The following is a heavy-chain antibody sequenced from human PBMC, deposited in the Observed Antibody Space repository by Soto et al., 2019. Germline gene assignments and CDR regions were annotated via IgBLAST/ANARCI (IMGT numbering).Heavy chain of an antibody. D-gene: IGHD3-3*01. V-gene: IGHV5-51*01. CDR3: ARTSLEWLSPTYYYGMDV. CDR2: IYPGDSDT. CDR1: GYSFTSYW. Sequence: GESLKISCKGSGYSFTSYWIGWVRQMPGKGLEWMGIIYPGDSDTRYSPSFQGQVTISADKSISTAYLQWSSLKAPDTAMYYCARTSLEWLSPTYYYGMDVWGQGTTVTVSS. J-gene: IGHJ6*02.